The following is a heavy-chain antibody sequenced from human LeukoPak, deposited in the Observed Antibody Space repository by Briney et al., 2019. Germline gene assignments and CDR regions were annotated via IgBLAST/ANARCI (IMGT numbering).Heavy chain of an antibody. CDR1: GFTFNSYG. J-gene: IGHJ4*02. V-gene: IGHV3-30*02. CDR2: IQYDGSNK. Sequence: PGGSLRLSCAASGFTFNSYGMNWVRQAPGKGLEWVAFIQYDGSNKYYADSVKGRFTVSRDNSKNTLYLQMNSLRAEDTAVYYCAKDRTMASYGYSPGDYWGQGTLVTVSS. D-gene: IGHD5-18*01. CDR3: AKDRTMASYGYSPGDY.